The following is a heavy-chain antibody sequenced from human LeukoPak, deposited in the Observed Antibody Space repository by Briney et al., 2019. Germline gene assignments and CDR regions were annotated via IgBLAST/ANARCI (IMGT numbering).Heavy chain of an antibody. CDR1: GYTFNIYD. J-gene: IGHJ4*02. V-gene: IGHV1-18*01. CDR3: VRGGFSSGYAY. CDR2: VSTSDGKT. D-gene: IGHD5-18*01. Sequence: ASVKVSCKASGYTFNIYDISWVRQAPGQGLEGMGWVSTSDGKTNYAQKVGGRVTMTTDTPTTTAYMELRSLRSDDTAVYYCVRGGFSSGYAYWGQGTLVTVSS.